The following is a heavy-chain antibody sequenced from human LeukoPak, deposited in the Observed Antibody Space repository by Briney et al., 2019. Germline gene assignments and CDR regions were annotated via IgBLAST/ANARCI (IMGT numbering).Heavy chain of an antibody. Sequence: ASETLSLTCTVSGGSVIGSYWTWIRQSPGGSLEHIGYIYNTVDAHYSPSLKSRVSISIDMSRNQFSLRLNSVTAADTAIYYCARSRNYDISGYNPSYYFESWGQGALVTVAS. CDR3: ARSRNYDISGYNPSYYFES. CDR1: GGSVIGSY. D-gene: IGHD3-22*01. CDR2: IYNTVDA. J-gene: IGHJ4*02. V-gene: IGHV4-59*02.